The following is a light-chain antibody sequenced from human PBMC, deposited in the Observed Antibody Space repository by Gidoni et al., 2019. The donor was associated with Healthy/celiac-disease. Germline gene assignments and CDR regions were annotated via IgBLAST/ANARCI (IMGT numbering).Light chain of an antibody. CDR2: GAS. V-gene: IGKV3-15*01. CDR1: QSVSSN. J-gene: IGKJ1*01. CDR3: QQYNNWPPWT. Sequence: IVMTQSPATLSVSPGERATLSCRASQSVSSNLAWYQQKPGQAPRLLIYGASTRAPGIPARFSGSGSGTEFTLTISSLQSEDFAVYYCQQYNNWPPWTFGQXTKVEIK.